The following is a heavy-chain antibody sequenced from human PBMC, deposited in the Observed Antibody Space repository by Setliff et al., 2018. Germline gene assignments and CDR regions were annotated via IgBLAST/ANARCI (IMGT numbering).Heavy chain of an antibody. CDR1: GGSISPYF. V-gene: IGHV4-4*08. Sequence: LSLTCTVSGGSISPYFWSWIRQSPGKGLEWIGYIYHNGNTNFNPSLKSRVTMSVDTSKNQFALNLTSVTAADTAAYYCARDRSAYSYGLDVWGQGTTVTVSS. J-gene: IGHJ6*02. CDR2: IYHNGNT. CDR3: ARDRSAYSYGLDV.